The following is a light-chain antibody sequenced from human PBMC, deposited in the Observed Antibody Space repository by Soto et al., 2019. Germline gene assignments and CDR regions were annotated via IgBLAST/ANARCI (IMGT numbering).Light chain of an antibody. CDR1: RVVAGN. CDR2: VAS. Sequence: EKVMPHSPAPRSLSQGEEPPSSARPIRVVAGNLAWNQQKPGQTPKLLIYVASTRATGIPARFSGSGSGTEFTLTISSLQSEDFAVYYCQQYNVWPLTFGGGTKVEFK. J-gene: IGKJ4*01. CDR3: QQYNVWPLT. V-gene: IGKV3-15*01.